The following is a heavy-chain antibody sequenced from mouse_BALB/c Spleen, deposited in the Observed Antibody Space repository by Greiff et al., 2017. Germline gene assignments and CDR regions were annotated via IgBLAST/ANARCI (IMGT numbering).Heavy chain of an antibody. CDR2: ISYDGSN. CDR1: GYSITSGYY. CDR3: ARGDYIET. Sequence: EVKLQESGPGLVKPSQSLSLTCSVTGYSITSGYYWNWIRQFPGNKLEWMGYISYDGSNNYNPSLKNRISITRDTSKNQFFLKLNSVTTEDTATYYCARGDYIETWGQGTTLTLSS. V-gene: IGHV3-6*02. J-gene: IGHJ2*01.